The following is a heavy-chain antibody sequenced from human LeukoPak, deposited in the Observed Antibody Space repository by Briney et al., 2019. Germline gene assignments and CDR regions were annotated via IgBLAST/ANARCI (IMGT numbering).Heavy chain of an antibody. CDR1: GGSISSNY. Sequence: SETLSLTCTVSGGSISSNYWSWIRQPPGKGLEWIGYIYYSGSTNYNPSLKSRVTISVDASKNQLSLKLSSVTAADTAVYYCARSNWDTYYFDYWGQGTLVTVSS. J-gene: IGHJ4*02. D-gene: IGHD7-27*01. CDR2: IYYSGST. V-gene: IGHV4-59*08. CDR3: ARSNWDTYYFDY.